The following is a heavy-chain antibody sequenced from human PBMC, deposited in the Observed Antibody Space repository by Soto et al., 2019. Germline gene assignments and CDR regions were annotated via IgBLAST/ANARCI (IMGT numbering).Heavy chain of an antibody. V-gene: IGHV4-31*03. CDR2: IYYSGST. CDR1: GVSISSGGYY. CDR3: ARTIIAAAGNERYFQH. Sequence: SETLSLTCTVSGVSISSGGYYWSWIRQHPGKGLEWMGYIYYSGSTYYNPSLKSRVTISVDTSKNQFSLKLSSVTAADTAVYYCARTIIAAAGNERYFQHWGQGTLVTVSS. J-gene: IGHJ1*01. D-gene: IGHD6-13*01.